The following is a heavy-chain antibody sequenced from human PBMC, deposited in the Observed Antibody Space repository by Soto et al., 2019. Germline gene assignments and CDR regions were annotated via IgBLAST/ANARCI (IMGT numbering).Heavy chain of an antibody. Sequence: GESLKISCKGSGYSFTSYWIGWVRQMPGKGLEWMGIIYPGDSDTRYSPSLQGQVTISADKSISTAYLQWSSLKASDTAMYYCARRRANSSGWLGDNWFDPWGQGTLVTVSS. J-gene: IGHJ5*02. CDR2: IYPGDSDT. D-gene: IGHD6-19*01. V-gene: IGHV5-51*01. CDR1: GYSFTSYW. CDR3: ARRRANSSGWLGDNWFDP.